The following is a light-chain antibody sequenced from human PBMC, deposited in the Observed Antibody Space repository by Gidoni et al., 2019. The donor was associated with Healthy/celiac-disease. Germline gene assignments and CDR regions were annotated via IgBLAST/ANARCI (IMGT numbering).Light chain of an antibody. J-gene: IGKJ1*01. CDR2: GAS. CDR3: QQYNNWPLA. V-gene: IGKV3-15*01. Sequence: IVMTQSPPTLSVSPGERATLSCRASQSVSSNLAWYQQKPGQAPRLLIYGASTRATGIPARFSGSGSGTEFTLTISSLQSEDFAVYYCQQYNNWPLAFGQGTKVEIK. CDR1: QSVSSN.